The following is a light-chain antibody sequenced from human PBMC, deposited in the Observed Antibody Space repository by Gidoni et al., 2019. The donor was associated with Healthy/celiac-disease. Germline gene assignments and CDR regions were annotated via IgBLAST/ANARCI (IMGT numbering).Light chain of an antibody. J-gene: IGKJ4*01. V-gene: IGKV3-15*01. CDR3: QQYNNWPWLT. CDR2: GAS. Sequence: EIVMTQSPATLSVSPGERATLSCRASQSVSSNLAWYQQKPGQAPRLLIYGASTRATGIPARFRGSGSGTEFTLTISSLQSEDFAVYYCQQYNNWPWLTFGGGTKVEIK. CDR1: QSVSSN.